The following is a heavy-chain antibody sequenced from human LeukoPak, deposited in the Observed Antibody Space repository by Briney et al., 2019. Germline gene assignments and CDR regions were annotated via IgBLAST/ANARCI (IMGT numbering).Heavy chain of an antibody. CDR2: IYSGDST. D-gene: IGHD3-10*01. Sequence: AGGSLRLSCAASGFTVSNTYMSWVRQAPGKGLEWVSIIYSGDSTNYADSVKGRFTISRDNSKNTLYLQMNSLRAEDTAVYYCARSGFGVLYYYGLDVWGQGTTVTVSS. CDR3: ARSGFGVLYYYGLDV. CDR1: GFTVSNTY. V-gene: IGHV3-66*01. J-gene: IGHJ6*02.